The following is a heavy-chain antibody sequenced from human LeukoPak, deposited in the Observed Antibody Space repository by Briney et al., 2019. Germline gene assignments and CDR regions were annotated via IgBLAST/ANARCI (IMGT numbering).Heavy chain of an antibody. D-gene: IGHD6-13*01. Sequence: KSSETLPLTCTVSGGSISSGGYYWSWIRQHPGKGLEWIGYIYYSGSTYYNPSLKSRVTISVDTSKNQFSLKLSSVTAADTAVYYCAREVGSSNYYMDVWGKGTTVTVSS. CDR2: IYYSGST. CDR3: AREVGSSNYYMDV. CDR1: GGSISSGGYY. J-gene: IGHJ6*03. V-gene: IGHV4-31*03.